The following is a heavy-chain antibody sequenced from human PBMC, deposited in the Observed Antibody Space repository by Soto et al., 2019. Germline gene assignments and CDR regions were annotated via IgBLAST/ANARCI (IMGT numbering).Heavy chain of an antibody. Sequence: QVQLQESGPGLVKPSQTLSLTCTVSGDSITSGGYYWTWIRQYPGKGLEYIGCIYYSGVTYYNPSLKSRVTISVDTSTNQFSLKLSSVTAADTAMYYCARDLRGRGSGRFDPWGKGTLVTVSS. V-gene: IGHV4-31*03. J-gene: IGHJ5*02. D-gene: IGHD3-10*01. CDR2: IYYSGVT. CDR1: GDSITSGGYY. CDR3: ARDLRGRGSGRFDP.